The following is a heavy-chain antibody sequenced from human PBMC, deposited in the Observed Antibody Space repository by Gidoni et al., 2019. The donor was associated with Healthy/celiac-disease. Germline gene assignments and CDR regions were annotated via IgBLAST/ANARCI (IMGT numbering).Heavy chain of an antibody. J-gene: IGHJ4*02. Sequence: EVELVESRGGLVQTWAYRNLSCAACGFTFSGSGMHWVRQASWKGLEWVGRIRSKANSYATAYAASVKGRFTISRDASKSTAYLQMNSLKPEDTAVYYCTSNGRRGDYWGQGTLVTVSS. D-gene: IGHD2-8*01. CDR3: TSNGRRGDY. V-gene: IGHV3-73*01. CDR2: IRSKANSYAT. CDR1: GFTFSGSG.